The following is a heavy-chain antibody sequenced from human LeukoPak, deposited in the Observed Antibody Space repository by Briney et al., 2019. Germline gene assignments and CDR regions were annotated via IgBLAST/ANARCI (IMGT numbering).Heavy chain of an antibody. Sequence: GGSLRLSCAASGFTFSSYAMSWVRQAPGKGLEWVSAISGSGDSTYYGDSVKGRLTISRDNSKNTLYLQMNSLRAEDTAVYYCAKTRPLDSSSWSHGDYWGQGTLVTVSS. CDR1: GFTFSSYA. J-gene: IGHJ4*02. D-gene: IGHD6-13*01. CDR2: ISGSGDST. V-gene: IGHV3-23*01. CDR3: AKTRPLDSSSWSHGDY.